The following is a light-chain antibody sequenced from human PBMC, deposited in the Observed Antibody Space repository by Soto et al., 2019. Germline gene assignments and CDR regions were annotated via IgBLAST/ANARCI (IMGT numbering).Light chain of an antibody. CDR2: SNN. CDR3: HSYDSSLSAVV. Sequence: QSVLTQPPSVSGAPGQRVTISCTGTGSNIGAGYDVHWYQQLPGKAPTLLIYSNNDRPSGVPDRFSGSKSGTSASLAITGLQADDEADYYCHSYDSSLSAVVFGGGTKVTVL. CDR1: GSNIGAGYD. J-gene: IGLJ3*02. V-gene: IGLV1-40*01.